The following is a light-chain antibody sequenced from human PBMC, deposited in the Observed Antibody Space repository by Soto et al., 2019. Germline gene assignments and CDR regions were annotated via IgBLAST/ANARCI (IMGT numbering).Light chain of an antibody. V-gene: IGKV3-11*01. CDR2: DAS. Sequence: IVLTQSPATLSLSLGERATLSCRASQSVSSNLAWYQQKPGQPPRLLIYDASNRATGIPARFSGSGSGTDFTLTISSLEPEDFAVYYCQQYNNWPQTFGQGTKVEIK. CDR1: QSVSSN. CDR3: QQYNNWPQT. J-gene: IGKJ1*01.